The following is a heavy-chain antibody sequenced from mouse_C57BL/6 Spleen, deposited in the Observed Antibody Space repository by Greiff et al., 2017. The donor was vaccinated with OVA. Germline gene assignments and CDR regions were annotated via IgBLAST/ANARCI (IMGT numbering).Heavy chain of an antibody. D-gene: IGHD1-1*01. J-gene: IGHJ1*03. V-gene: IGHV8-8*01. CDR2: IWWDDDK. CDR1: GGVVGSVCMA. Sequence: QVTLKESGPGILQPSQTLSLTCSFYGGVVGSVCMALCIIPQPSGKGLDFLSHIWWDDDKYYNPALKSRLTISKDTSKNQVFLKIANVDTADTATYYCARITTTVVATDFDVWGTGTTVTVSS. CDR3: ARITTTVVATDFDV.